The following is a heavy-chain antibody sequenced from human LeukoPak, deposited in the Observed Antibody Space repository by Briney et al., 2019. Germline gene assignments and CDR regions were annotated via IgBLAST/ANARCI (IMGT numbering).Heavy chain of an antibody. CDR1: GFTFSSYS. V-gene: IGHV3-48*04. CDR2: ISSSSSTI. J-gene: IGHJ4*02. Sequence: GGSLRLSCAASGFTFSSYSMNWVRQAPGKGLEWVSFISSSSSTIYYADSVKGRFTISRDNAKNSLYLQMNSLRAEDTAVYYCARDRGGSYSAIDYWGQGTLVAVSS. D-gene: IGHD1-26*01. CDR3: ARDRGGSYSAIDY.